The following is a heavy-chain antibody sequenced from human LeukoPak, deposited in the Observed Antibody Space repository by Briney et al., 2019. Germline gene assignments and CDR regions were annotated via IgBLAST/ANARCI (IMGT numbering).Heavy chain of an antibody. Sequence: SETLSLTCSVSGGSISSYYWSWIRQPAGKGLEWIGRISTSGSTNYNPSLKSRVTMSVDTSKNQLSLKLSSVTAADTAVYYCAGTPYSSGWYGFDYWGQGTLVTVSS. CDR3: AGTPYSSGWYGFDY. V-gene: IGHV4-4*07. CDR2: ISTSGST. J-gene: IGHJ4*02. CDR1: GGSISSYY. D-gene: IGHD6-19*01.